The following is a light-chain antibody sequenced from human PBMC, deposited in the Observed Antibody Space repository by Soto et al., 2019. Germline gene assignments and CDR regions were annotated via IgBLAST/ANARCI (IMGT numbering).Light chain of an antibody. J-gene: IGKJ1*01. CDR1: QSIDTW. CDR2: KAS. CDR3: QQYNSYRA. Sequence: DIQMTQSPSTLSASVGDRVTITCRASQSIDTWLAWHQQKPGQVPKLLISKASSLKSGVPSRFSGRGSGTEFTLTISSLQPDDSATYYCQQYNSYRAFDQGTKVEI. V-gene: IGKV1-5*03.